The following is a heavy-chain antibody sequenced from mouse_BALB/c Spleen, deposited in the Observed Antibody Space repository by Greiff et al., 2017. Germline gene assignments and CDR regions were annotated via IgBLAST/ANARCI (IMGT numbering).Heavy chain of an antibody. Sequence: QVQLQQSGAELARPGASVKLSCKASGYTFTSYWMQWVKQRPGQGLEWIGAIYPGDGDTRYTQKFKGKATLTADKSSSTAYMQLSSLASEDSAVYYCAFYGNYSYWGQGTLVTVSA. CDR1: GYTFTSYW. CDR3: AFYGNYSY. V-gene: IGHV1-87*01. CDR2: IYPGDGDT. D-gene: IGHD2-1*01. J-gene: IGHJ3*01.